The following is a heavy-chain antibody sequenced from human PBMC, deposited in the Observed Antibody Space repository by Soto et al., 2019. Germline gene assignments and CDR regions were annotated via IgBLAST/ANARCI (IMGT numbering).Heavy chain of an antibody. CDR1: GYSFTSYW. V-gene: IGHV5-51*04. Sequence: GESLKISCKGSGYSFTSYWIGWVRQMPGKGLEWMGIIYPGDSDTRYSPSFQGQVTISADKPISTAYLQWSSLKASDTAMYYCAREYSGSYYYYGMDVWGQGTTVTVSS. CDR2: IYPGDSDT. D-gene: IGHD1-26*01. CDR3: AREYSGSYYYYGMDV. J-gene: IGHJ6*02.